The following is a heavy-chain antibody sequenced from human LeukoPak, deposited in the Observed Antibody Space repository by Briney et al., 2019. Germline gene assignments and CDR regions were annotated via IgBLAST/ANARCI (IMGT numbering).Heavy chain of an antibody. CDR1: GFTFSDHY. D-gene: IGHD1-1*01. CDR3: AIWTSGNY. CDR2: MDPTGSQK. J-gene: IGHJ4*02. V-gene: IGHV3-7*01. Sequence: GGSLRLSCAASGFTFSDHYIDWVRQAPGKGLEWVANMDPTGSQKRYVDSVRGRFTISEDNPGASLYLDMHSLRAEDTAIYYCAIWTSGNYWGQGTLVTVSS.